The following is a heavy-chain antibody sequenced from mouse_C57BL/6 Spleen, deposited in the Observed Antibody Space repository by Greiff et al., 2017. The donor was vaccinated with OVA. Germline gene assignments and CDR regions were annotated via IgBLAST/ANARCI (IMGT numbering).Heavy chain of an antibody. CDR1: GYTFTSYG. J-gene: IGHJ2*01. CDR3: ARRGPTTVVATNYFDY. D-gene: IGHD1-1*01. Sequence: EVQLQQSGAELVRPGSSVKMSCKTSGYTFTSYGIHWVKQRPGQGLEWIGYIYIGNGYTEYNEKFKGKATLTSDTSSSTAYMQLSSLTSEDSTIYFCARRGPTTVVATNYFDYWGQGTTLTVSS. CDR2: IYIGNGYT. V-gene: IGHV1-58*01.